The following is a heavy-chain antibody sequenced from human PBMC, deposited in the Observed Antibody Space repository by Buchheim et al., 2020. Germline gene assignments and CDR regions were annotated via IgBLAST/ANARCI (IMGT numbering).Heavy chain of an antibody. D-gene: IGHD2-2*01. J-gene: IGHJ4*02. CDR2: IDTDGSST. CDR1: GFTFSTYR. CDR3: ASAAMMTTGSF. V-gene: IGHV3-74*01. Sequence: ELHLVESGGGLVEPGGSLRLSCAASGFTFSTYRMHWVRQPPGKGLVWVSRIDTDGSSTNYADSVKGRFTISSDNAKNTLYLQMNSLRAEDTAVYYCASAAMMTTGSFWGQGTL.